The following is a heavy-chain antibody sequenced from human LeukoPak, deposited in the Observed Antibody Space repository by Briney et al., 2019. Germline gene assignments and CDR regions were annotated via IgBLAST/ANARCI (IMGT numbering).Heavy chain of an antibody. CDR3: ARDEVSGDYIFNFDV. CDR1: GFTFSSYS. CDR2: ISSSSSYI. D-gene: IGHD4-4*01. J-gene: IGHJ4*02. V-gene: IGHV3-21*01. Sequence: GGSLRLSCAASGFTFSSYSMNWVRQAPGKGLEWVSSISSSSSYIYYADSVKGRFTISRDNSKDTLSLEMNSLSTADTAVYYCARDEVSGDYIFNFDVWGQGTLVTVPS.